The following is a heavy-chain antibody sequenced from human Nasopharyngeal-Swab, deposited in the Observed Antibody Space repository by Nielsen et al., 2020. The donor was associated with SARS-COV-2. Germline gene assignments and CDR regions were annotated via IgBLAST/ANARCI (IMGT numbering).Heavy chain of an antibody. Sequence: SETLSLTCAVYGGSFSGYYWSWIRQPPGKGLEWIGEINHSGSTNYNPSLKSRVTISVDTSKNQFSLKLSSVTAADTAMYYCARGLIAAAGHDYWGQGTLVTVSS. J-gene: IGHJ4*02. D-gene: IGHD6-13*01. CDR2: INHSGST. CDR3: ARGLIAAAGHDY. CDR1: GGSFSGYY. V-gene: IGHV4-34*01.